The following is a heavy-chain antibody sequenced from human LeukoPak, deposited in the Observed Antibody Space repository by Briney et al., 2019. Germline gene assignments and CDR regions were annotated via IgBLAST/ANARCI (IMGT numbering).Heavy chain of an antibody. J-gene: IGHJ4*02. Sequence: KPGGSLRLSCAASGFTFSSYSMNWVRQAPGKGLEWVSSISSSSSYIYYADSVKGRFTISRDNAKNSLYLQMNSLRAEDTAVYYGRRDRVLLWSGESYTAYYFAYGGQGPLAPVPS. CDR2: ISSSSSYI. D-gene: IGHD3-10*01. CDR1: GFTFSSYS. V-gene: IGHV3-21*01. CDR3: RRDRVLLWSGESYTAYYFAY.